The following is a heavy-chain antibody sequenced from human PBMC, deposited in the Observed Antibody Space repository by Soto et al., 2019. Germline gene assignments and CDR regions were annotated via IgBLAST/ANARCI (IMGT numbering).Heavy chain of an antibody. CDR2: IIPIFGTA. CDR1: GGTFSSYA. V-gene: IGHV1-69*06. Sequence: SVKVSCKASGGTFSSYAISWVRQAPGQGLEWMGGIIPIFGTANYAQKFQGRVTITADKSTSTAYMELSSLRSEDTAVYYCARVGDSSGWFQPYYFDYWGQGXLVTVSS. CDR3: ARVGDSSGWFQPYYFDY. D-gene: IGHD6-19*01. J-gene: IGHJ4*02.